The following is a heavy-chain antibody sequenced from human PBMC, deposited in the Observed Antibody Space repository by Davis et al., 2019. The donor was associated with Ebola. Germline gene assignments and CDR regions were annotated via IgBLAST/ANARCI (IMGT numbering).Heavy chain of an antibody. J-gene: IGHJ4*02. CDR3: AREFGHYYDSTGYGYFDY. Sequence: PGGSLRLSCTVSGGSVSSGHYYWSWIRQPPGKGLEWIGYIFYSGSTKYNPSLKGRVTILVDTSKNQFSLKLSSVTDADTAVYCCAREFGHYYDSTGYGYFDYWGQGTLVTVSS. D-gene: IGHD3-22*01. CDR2: IFYSGST. CDR1: GGSVSSGHYY. V-gene: IGHV4-61*01.